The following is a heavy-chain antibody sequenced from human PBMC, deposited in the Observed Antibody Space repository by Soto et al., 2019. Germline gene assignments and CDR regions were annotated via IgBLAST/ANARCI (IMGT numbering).Heavy chain of an antibody. Sequence: QVQLQQWGAGLLKPSETLSLTCAVYGGSFSGYYWSWIRQPPGKGLEWIGEINHSGSTNYNPSLKSRVTISVDTSKNQFSLKLSSVTAADTAVYYCARGTPRIAAAGSYYFDYWGQGTLVTVSS. J-gene: IGHJ4*02. D-gene: IGHD6-13*01. V-gene: IGHV4-34*01. CDR2: INHSGST. CDR1: GGSFSGYY. CDR3: ARGTPRIAAAGSYYFDY.